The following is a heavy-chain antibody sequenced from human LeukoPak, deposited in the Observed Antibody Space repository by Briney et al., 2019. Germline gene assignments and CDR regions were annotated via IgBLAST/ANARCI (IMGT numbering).Heavy chain of an antibody. J-gene: IGHJ6*03. CDR3: ARETRGGGSYYSYYNMDV. V-gene: IGHV4-61*09. D-gene: IGHD2-21*01. CDR2: IYTSGST. CDR1: GGSITSGSYY. Sequence: SETLSLTCTVSGGSITSGSYYWSWIRQPAGKGLEWIVHIYTSGSTYFNPSLKSRLIISVDTSKNQFSLKLSSATAADTAIYYCARETRGGGSYYSYYNMDVWGKGTTVTVSS.